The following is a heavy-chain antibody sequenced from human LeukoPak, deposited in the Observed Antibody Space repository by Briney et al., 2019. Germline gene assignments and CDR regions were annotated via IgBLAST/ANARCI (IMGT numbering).Heavy chain of an antibody. CDR3: ARSKTYYDILTGYSPYNWFDP. CDR1: GGSISSYY. D-gene: IGHD3-9*01. V-gene: IGHV4-59*01. CDR2: IYYSGST. Sequence: KASETLSLTCTVSGGSISSYYWSWIRQPPGKGLEWIGYIYYSGSTNYNPSLKSRVTISVDTSKNQFSLKLSSVTAADTAVYYCARSKTYYDILTGYSPYNWFDPWGQGTLVTVSS. J-gene: IGHJ5*02.